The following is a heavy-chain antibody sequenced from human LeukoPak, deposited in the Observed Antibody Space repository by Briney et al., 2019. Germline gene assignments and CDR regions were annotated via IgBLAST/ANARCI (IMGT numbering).Heavy chain of an antibody. CDR1: GYSISSGCY. V-gene: IGHV4-38-2*01. J-gene: IGHJ4*02. CDR2: IYHSGST. Sequence: SETLSLTCAVSGYSISSGCYWGWIRQPPGKGLEWIGSIYHSGSTYYNPSLKGRVTISVDTSKNQFSLKLSSVTAADTAVYHCARWERWLHFDYWGEGTLVTVSS. CDR3: ARWERWLHFDY. D-gene: IGHD5-24*01.